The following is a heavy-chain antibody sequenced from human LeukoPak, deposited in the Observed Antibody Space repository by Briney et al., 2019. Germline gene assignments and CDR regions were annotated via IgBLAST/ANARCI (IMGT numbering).Heavy chain of an antibody. J-gene: IGHJ4*02. D-gene: IGHD3-22*01. CDR1: GFTFSSYA. CDR3: AKDRDQYYYDNTPTPLFDY. Sequence: GGSLRLSCAASGFTFSSYAMSWVRQAPGKGLEWVSAISGSGGSTYYADSVKGRFTISRDNSKNTLYLQMNSLRAEDTAVYYCAKDRDQYYYDNTPTPLFDYWGQGTLVTVSS. CDR2: ISGSGGST. V-gene: IGHV3-23*01.